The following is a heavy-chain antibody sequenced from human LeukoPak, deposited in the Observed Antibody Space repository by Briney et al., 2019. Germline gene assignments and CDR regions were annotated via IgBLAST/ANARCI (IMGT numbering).Heavy chain of an antibody. CDR2: ISGSGGRT. J-gene: IGHJ6*03. D-gene: IGHD3-10*01. CDR1: GFTVSRNF. CDR3: AKGDFYGSGRDYYYYMDV. V-gene: IGHV3-23*01. Sequence: GGSLRLSCAASGFTVSRNFMTWVRQAPGKGPEWVSAISGSGGRTYYADSVKGRFTISRDNSKNTLYLQMNSLRAEDTAVYNCAKGDFYGSGRDYYYYMDVWGKGTTVTISS.